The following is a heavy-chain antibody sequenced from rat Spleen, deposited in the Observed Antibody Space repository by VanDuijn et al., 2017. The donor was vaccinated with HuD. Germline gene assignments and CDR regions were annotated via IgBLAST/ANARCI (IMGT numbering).Heavy chain of an antibody. CDR2: ISSGGTP. Sequence: QVQLKESGPGLVQPSQTLSLTCTVPGFSLTNNGVSWVRQPPGKGLEWIAAISSGGTPYYNSPLKSRLSVTRDTSKSQVFLEMNSLQTGDTALYFCTSFYYYDGSYYYPFPYWGQGTLVTVSS. V-gene: IGHV2S12*01. CDR3: TSFYYYDGSYYYPFPY. CDR1: GFSLTNNG. D-gene: IGHD1-12*02. J-gene: IGHJ3*01.